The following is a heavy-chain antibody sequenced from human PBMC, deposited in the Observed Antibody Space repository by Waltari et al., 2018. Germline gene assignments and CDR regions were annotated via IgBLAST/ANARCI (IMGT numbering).Heavy chain of an antibody. Sequence: QVQLVQSGSELKNPGASVKISCRTSGYIFTAHGMHWVRQAPTQGLQWMGWSNTNTRNPTYAQDFTGRFVFSLDKSVDTAYLEISSLQSEDTAIYFCARDPKYCSGGTCKAWFDSWGQGTLVSVSS. CDR3: ARDPKYCSGGTCKAWFDS. D-gene: IGHD2-15*01. CDR1: GYIFTAHG. J-gene: IGHJ5*01. CDR2: SNTNTRNP. V-gene: IGHV7-4-1*02.